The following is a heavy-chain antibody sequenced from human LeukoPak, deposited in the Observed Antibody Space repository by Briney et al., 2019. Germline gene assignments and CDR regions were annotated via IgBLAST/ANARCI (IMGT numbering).Heavy chain of an antibody. CDR2: IYDRGNT. V-gene: IGHV4-59*01. CDR3: ARAPIGNCGGDCYSVYYYYYMDV. Sequence: PSETLSLTCTVSGGSISSYFWSWIRQAPGKGLEGIGYIYDRGNTNYNPSLKSRVTISGDKSKNQFSLKLTSVTAADTAVYYCARAPIGNCGGDCYSVYYYYYMDVWGKGTTVTVSS. J-gene: IGHJ6*03. CDR1: GGSISSYF. D-gene: IGHD2-21*01.